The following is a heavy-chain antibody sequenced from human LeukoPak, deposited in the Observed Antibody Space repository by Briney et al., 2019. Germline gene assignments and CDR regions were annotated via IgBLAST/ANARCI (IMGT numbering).Heavy chain of an antibody. V-gene: IGHV3-21*01. D-gene: IGHD3-16*01. CDR3: ARARGRSINDAFDI. J-gene: IGHJ3*02. Sequence: GGSLRLSCAASGFTFSSYAMNWVRQAPGKGLEWVSCISTRSTYIYYADSVKGRFTISRDNAKNSLYLQMNSLRAEDTAVYYCARARGRSINDAFDIWGQGTMVTVSS. CDR1: GFTFSSYA. CDR2: ISTRSTYI.